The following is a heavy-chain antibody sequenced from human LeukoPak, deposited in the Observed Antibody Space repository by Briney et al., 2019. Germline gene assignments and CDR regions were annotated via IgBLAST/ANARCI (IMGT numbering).Heavy chain of an antibody. CDR1: GFIFNSYG. V-gene: IGHV3-33*01. CDR3: AREILVPAAIGAHGFDY. CDR2: IWFDGSNK. Sequence: GGSLRLSCSASGFIFNSYGMHWVRQAPGEGLEWVAVIWFDGSNKLYADPVKGRFTISRDNSKNTLSLQMSSLRAEDTAVYYCAREILVPAAIGAHGFDYWGQGILVTVSS. D-gene: IGHD2-2*01. J-gene: IGHJ4*02.